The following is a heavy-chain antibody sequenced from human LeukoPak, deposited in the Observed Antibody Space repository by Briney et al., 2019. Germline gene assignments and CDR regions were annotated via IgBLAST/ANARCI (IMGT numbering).Heavy chain of an antibody. V-gene: IGHV4-34*01. D-gene: IGHD3-22*01. CDR2: INHSGST. CDR1: GGSFSGYY. CDR3: ARGLSDYYDSSGLYYFGY. J-gene: IGHJ4*02. Sequence: SETLSLTCAVYGGSFSGYYWSWIRQPPGKGLEWIGEINHSGSTNYSPSLKSRVTISVDTSKNQFSLKLSSVTAADTAVYYCARGLSDYYDSSGLYYFGYWGQGTLVTVSS.